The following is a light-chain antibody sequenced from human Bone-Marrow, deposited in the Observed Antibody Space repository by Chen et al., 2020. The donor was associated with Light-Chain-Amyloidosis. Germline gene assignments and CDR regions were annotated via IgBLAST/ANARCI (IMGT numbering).Light chain of an antibody. CDR1: SSDVGGDTH. V-gene: IGLV2-14*01. J-gene: IGLJ1*01. CDR2: EVT. CDR3: SSYTITNTLV. Sequence: QSALTQPASVSGSPVQSITIPCTGTSSDVGGDTHVSWYQQHPAKAPKLMIYEVTHRPSWVPDRFSGSKSDNTASLTISGLQTEDEADYFCSSYTITNTLVFGSGTRVTVL.